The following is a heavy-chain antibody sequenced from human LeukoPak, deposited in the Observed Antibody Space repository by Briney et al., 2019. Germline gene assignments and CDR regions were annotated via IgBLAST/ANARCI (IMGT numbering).Heavy chain of an antibody. D-gene: IGHD1-14*01. CDR2: ISSNGVNT. V-gene: IGHV3-64*01. Sequence: GGSLSLSCAASGFIFSTYVMHWVRQAPGKGLEYVASISSNGVNTYYANSVKGRFTISRDNAKNTLHLQMGSLRVEDMAVYYCARASVTTTWHHLGYWGQGALVTVSS. CDR3: ARASVTTTWHHLGY. CDR1: GFIFSTYV. J-gene: IGHJ4*02.